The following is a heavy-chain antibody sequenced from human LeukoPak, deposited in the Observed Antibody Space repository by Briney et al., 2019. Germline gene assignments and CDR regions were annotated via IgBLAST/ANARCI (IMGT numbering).Heavy chain of an antibody. CDR2: INHSGST. V-gene: IGHV4-34*01. Sequence: MPSETLSLTCAVYGGSFSGYSWTWIRQPPGKGLEWIGEINHSGSTNYNPSLKSRVTISVDTSKNQFSLKLSSVTAADTAVYYCARDRSRGGVLRFDPWGQGTLVTVSS. J-gene: IGHJ5*02. CDR1: GGSFSGYS. D-gene: IGHD3-10*01. CDR3: ARDRSRGGVLRFDP.